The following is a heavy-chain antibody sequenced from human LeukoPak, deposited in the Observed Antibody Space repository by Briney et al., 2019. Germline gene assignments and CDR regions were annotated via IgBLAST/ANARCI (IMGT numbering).Heavy chain of an antibody. CDR1: EFSFSTYW. V-gene: IGHV5-51*01. CDR2: IYPGDSDT. J-gene: IGHJ5*02. D-gene: IGHD3-9*01. CDR3: AKATLDGPNYDILTPVT. Sequence: GESLKISCQGSEFSFSTYWIAWVRQMPGKGLEWMGIIYPGDSDTSYNPSLQGEVTISAAESITTAYLQWSSLKASETAMYYCAKATLDGPNYDILTPVTWGQGTLVTVSS.